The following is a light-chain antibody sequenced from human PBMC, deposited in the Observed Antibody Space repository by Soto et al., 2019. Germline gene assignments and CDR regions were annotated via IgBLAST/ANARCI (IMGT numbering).Light chain of an antibody. J-gene: IGKJ3*01. V-gene: IGKV4-1*01. Sequence: DIVMTQSPDSLAVSLGERATINCKSSQSVLYSSNNKNYLAWYQQKPGQPPNLLIYWASTRESGVPDRFSGSGSGTDFTLTISSLQAEDVAVYYCQQYYSTHSTFGPRTKVDIK. CDR3: QQYYSTHST. CDR2: WAS. CDR1: QSVLYSSNNKNY.